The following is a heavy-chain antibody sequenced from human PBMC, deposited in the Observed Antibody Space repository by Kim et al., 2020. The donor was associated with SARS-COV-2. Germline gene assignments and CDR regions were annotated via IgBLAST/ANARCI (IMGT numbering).Heavy chain of an antibody. CDR1: GYTLIELS. CDR3: ATAPSYCSSTSCHPNWFDP. Sequence: ASVKVSCKVSGYTLIELSMHWVRQAPGKGLEWMGGFDPEDGETIYAQKFQGRVTMTVDTSTDTAYMELSSLRSEDTAVYYCATAPSYCSSTSCHPNWFDPWGQGTLVTVSS. D-gene: IGHD2-2*01. CDR2: FDPEDGET. V-gene: IGHV1-24*01. J-gene: IGHJ5*02.